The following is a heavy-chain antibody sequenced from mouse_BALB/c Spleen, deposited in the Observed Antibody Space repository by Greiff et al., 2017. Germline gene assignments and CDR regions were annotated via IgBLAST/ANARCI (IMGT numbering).Heavy chain of an antibody. J-gene: IGHJ3*01. CDR3: ARSYGNYEGWFAY. D-gene: IGHD2-1*01. CDR1: GFTFSSYA. CDR2: ISSGGST. V-gene: IGHV5-6-5*01. Sequence: EVQLVESGGGLVKPGGSLKLSCAASGFTFSSYAMSWVRQTPEKRLEWVASISSGGSTYYPDSVKGRFTISRDNARNILYLQMSSLRSEDTAMYYCARSYGNYEGWFAYWGQGTLVTVSA.